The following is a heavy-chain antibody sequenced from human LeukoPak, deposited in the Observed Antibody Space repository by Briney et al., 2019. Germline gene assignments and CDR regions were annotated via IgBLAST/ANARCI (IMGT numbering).Heavy chain of an antibody. CDR2: ISGSGGNT. D-gene: IGHD1-26*01. J-gene: IGHJ4*02. V-gene: IGHV3-23*01. CDR3: AKAYSGSYFGYFDY. CDR1: GFTFSNYA. Sequence: PGGSLRLSCAASGFTFSNYAMNWVRQAPGKGLEWVSAISGSGGNTYYADSVKGRFTISRDNSKNTLYLQMNSLRAEDTAVYYCAKAYSGSYFGYFDYWGQGTLVTVSS.